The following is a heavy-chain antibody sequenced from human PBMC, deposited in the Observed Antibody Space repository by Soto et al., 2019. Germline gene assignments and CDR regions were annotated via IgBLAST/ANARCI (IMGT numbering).Heavy chain of an antibody. CDR1: GFTFSSYG. CDR2: IWYDGSNK. CDR3: ARAWFIRRDLFDY. V-gene: IGHV3-33*01. Sequence: GGSLRLSCAASGFTFSSYGMHWVRQAPGKGLEWVAVIWYDGSNKYYADSVKGRFTISRDNSKNTLYLQMNSLRAEDTAVYYCARAWFIRRDLFDYWGQGTLVTVSS. J-gene: IGHJ4*02. D-gene: IGHD3-10*01.